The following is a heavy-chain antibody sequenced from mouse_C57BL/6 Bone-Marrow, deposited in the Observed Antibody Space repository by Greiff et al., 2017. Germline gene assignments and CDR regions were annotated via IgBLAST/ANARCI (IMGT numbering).Heavy chain of an antibody. Sequence: EVQLQQSGAELVRPGASVKLSCTASGFNIKDDYMHWVKQRPEQGLEWIGWIDPENGDTEYASKFQGKATITADTSSNTAYLQLSSLTSEDTAVYYCTMTTVVEEGWFAYWGQGTLVTVSA. CDR3: TMTTVVEEGWFAY. CDR2: IDPENGDT. V-gene: IGHV14-4*01. D-gene: IGHD1-1*01. CDR1: GFNIKDDY. J-gene: IGHJ3*01.